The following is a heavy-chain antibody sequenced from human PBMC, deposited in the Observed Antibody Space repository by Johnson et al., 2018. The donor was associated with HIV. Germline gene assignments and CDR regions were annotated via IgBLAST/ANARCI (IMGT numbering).Heavy chain of an antibody. CDR1: RFTFSSYG. J-gene: IGHJ3*02. CDR2: ISYDGANK. D-gene: IGHD1-26*01. CDR3: AKDLGDAVGTTHDAFDI. Sequence: QMLLVESGGGVVQPGRSLRLSCVASRFTFSSYGMHWVRQAPGKGLEWVAVISYDGANKYYADSVKGGFTISRDNSKNTLYLQMHSLRAEDTAVYYCAKDLGDAVGTTHDAFDIWGQGTTVTVSS. V-gene: IGHV3-30*18.